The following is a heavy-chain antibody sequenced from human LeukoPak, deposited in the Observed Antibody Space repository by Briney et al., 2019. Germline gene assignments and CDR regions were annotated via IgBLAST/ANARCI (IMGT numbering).Heavy chain of an antibody. J-gene: IGHJ4*02. CDR2: INAGNGNT. CDR1: GHTFVTYT. D-gene: IGHD1-26*01. Sequence: EASVKVSCKGSGHTFVTYTMHWVRQAPGQRPEWMGWINAGNGNTEYSHKFQGRLTITRDASASIAYMELSSLRSEDTAVYFCARDRFRSTFWDYWGQGTLVTVSS. CDR3: ARDRFRSTFWDY. V-gene: IGHV1-3*01.